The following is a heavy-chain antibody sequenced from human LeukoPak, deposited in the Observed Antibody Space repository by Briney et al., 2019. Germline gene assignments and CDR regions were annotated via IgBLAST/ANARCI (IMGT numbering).Heavy chain of an antibody. CDR3: ARGPNWGLDY. D-gene: IGHD7-27*01. CDR2: INPDSGGT. J-gene: IGHJ4*02. CDR1: GYTFTGYY. V-gene: IGHV1-2*02. Sequence: ASAKVSCKASGYTFTGYYIHWVRQAPGQGLEWMGWINPDSGGTIYVQKFQGRVTMTRDSPISTVYMELGRLSSDDTAVYYCARGPNWGLDYWGQGTLVTVSS.